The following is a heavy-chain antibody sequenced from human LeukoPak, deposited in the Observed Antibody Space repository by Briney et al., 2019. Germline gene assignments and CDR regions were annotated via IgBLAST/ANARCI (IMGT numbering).Heavy chain of an antibody. CDR2: INTDGTVT. Sequence: GGSLRLSCAASGFTFSKYWMLWVRQAPGKGLESVSRINTDGTVTTYADSVKGRFTVARDNADNTMFLQMNNVRDEDTAVYYCATKQWLAPPPDSWGQGTPVTVSS. D-gene: IGHD6-19*01. CDR3: ATKQWLAPPPDS. CDR1: GFTFSKYW. V-gene: IGHV3-74*01. J-gene: IGHJ4*02.